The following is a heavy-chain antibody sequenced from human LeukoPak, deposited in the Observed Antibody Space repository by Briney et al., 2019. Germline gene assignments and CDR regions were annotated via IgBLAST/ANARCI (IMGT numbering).Heavy chain of an antibody. D-gene: IGHD1-26*01. CDR2: ISSSGTTI. V-gene: IGHV3-48*04. Sequence: GGSLRLSCSASGFTFGTYTMSWVRQAPGKGLEWVSYISSSGTTIYYADSVRGRFTISRDNAKNSLYLQMNSLRAEDTAVYYCARGGSFFVYWGQGTLVTVSS. CDR1: GFTFGTYT. J-gene: IGHJ4*02. CDR3: ARGGSFFVY.